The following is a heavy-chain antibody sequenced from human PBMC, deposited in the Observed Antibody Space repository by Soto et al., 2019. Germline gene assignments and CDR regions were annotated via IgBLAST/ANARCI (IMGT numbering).Heavy chain of an antibody. D-gene: IGHD1-20*01. V-gene: IGHV4-31*03. Sequence: QVQLQESGPGLVKPSQTLSLTCTVSGGSISSGDYYWSWIRQHPGKGLEWIGYIYYRGGTFYNPSLKSRVTISADTSKNQFSLNLNSVTAAVTAVYYCARVNWNDFYYFDYWGQGTLVTVSS. CDR3: ARVNWNDFYYFDY. CDR1: GGSISSGDYY. CDR2: IYYRGGT. J-gene: IGHJ4*02.